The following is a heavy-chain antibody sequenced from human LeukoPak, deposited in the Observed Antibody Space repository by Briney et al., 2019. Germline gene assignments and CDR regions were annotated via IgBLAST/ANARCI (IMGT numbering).Heavy chain of an antibody. V-gene: IGHV3-30*04. CDR3: ARPYDSSGYYDY. J-gene: IGHJ4*02. D-gene: IGHD3-22*01. CDR1: GFTFSSYA. Sequence: GGSLGLSRAASGFTFSSYAMHWVRQAPGKGLEGVAVISYDGSNKYYADSVKGRFTISRDNSKNTLYLQMNSLRAEDTAVYYCARPYDSSGYYDYWGQGTLVTVSS. CDR2: ISYDGSNK.